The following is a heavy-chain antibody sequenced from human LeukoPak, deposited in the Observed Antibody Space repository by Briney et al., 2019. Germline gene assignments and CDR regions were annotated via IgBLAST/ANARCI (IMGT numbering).Heavy chain of an antibody. Sequence: KHGESLKISCKGSGYIFTNYWIAWVRQMPGKGLEWMGIIYPGDSDTRYSPSFQGQVTISGDKSISTAYLQWSSLKASDTAMYYCARLSRHWLVHAFEIWGQGTMVTVSS. J-gene: IGHJ3*02. V-gene: IGHV5-51*01. CDR2: IYPGDSDT. CDR1: GYIFTNYW. D-gene: IGHD6-19*01. CDR3: ARLSRHWLVHAFEI.